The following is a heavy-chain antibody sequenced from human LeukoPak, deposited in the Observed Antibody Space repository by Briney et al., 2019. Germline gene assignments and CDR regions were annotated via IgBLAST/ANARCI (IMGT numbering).Heavy chain of an antibody. J-gene: IGHJ4*02. CDR2: VSGLGRAT. CDR1: GFTFASFT. V-gene: IGHV3-23*01. D-gene: IGHD4-17*01. Sequence: GGSLRLSCSASGFTFASFTLNWVRQAPGKGLEWVASVSGLGRATYYADSVRGRFTISRDYSKNTLYLQMNSLRAEDTAVYYCAKGNPWLLRGGAHFDFWGQGTLVTVSS. CDR3: AKGNPWLLRGGAHFDF.